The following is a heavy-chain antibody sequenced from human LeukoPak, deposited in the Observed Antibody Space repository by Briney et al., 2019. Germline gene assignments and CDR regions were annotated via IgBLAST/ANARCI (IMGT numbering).Heavy chain of an antibody. D-gene: IGHD1-26*01. V-gene: IGHV4-34*01. CDR2: INHSGST. CDR3: ARMCGRYYYYGMDV. Sequence: PSETLSLTCAVYGGSFSGYYWSWIRQPPGKGLEWIGEINHSGSTNYNPSLKSRVTISVDTSKNQFSLKLSSVTAADTAVYYCARMCGRYYYYGMDVWGQGTTVTVSS. J-gene: IGHJ6*02. CDR1: GGSFSGYY.